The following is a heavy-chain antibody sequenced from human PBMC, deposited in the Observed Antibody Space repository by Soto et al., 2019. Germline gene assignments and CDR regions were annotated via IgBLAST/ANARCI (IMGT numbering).Heavy chain of an antibody. CDR2: ISSSGSTI. D-gene: IGHD1-1*01. J-gene: IGHJ6*02. CDR1: GFTFSDYY. CDR3: ARDSNWNTPYYYYYGMDV. Sequence: GGSLRLPCAASGFTFSDYYMIWIRQAPGKGLEWVSYISSSGSTIYYADSVKGRFTISRDNAKNSLYLQMNSLRAEDTAVYYCARDSNWNTPYYYYYGMDVWGQGTTVTVSS. V-gene: IGHV3-11*01.